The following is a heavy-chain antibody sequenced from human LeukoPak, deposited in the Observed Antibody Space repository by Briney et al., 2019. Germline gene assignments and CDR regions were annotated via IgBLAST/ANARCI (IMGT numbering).Heavy chain of an antibody. V-gene: IGHV3-9*01. CDR1: GFTFDDYA. CDR2: LSWNSGSI. Sequence: QPGRSLRLSCAASGFTFDDYAMHWVRQAPGKRLEWVSGLSWNSGSICYADSVKGRFTISRDNAKNSLYLQMNSLRAEDTALYYCAKGIGRAGVRSFDYWGQGTLVTVSS. D-gene: IGHD3-10*01. J-gene: IGHJ4*02. CDR3: AKGIGRAGVRSFDY.